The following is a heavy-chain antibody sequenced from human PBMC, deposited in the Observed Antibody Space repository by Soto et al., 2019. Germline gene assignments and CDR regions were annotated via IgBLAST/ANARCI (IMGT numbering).Heavy chain of an antibody. CDR1: GGSISSYY. D-gene: IGHD2-21*01. Sequence: QVQLQESGPGLVKPSETLSLTCTVSGGSISSYYWCWIRQPPGKGLEWIGYFFYSGSTNYNPTLKSRVTISVDTSKNQFSVKLHSVTAADTAVYYCASSIAASGTSAAFDIWGQGTMVTVSS. CDR2: FFYSGST. J-gene: IGHJ3*02. V-gene: IGHV4-59*08. CDR3: ASSIAASGTSAAFDI.